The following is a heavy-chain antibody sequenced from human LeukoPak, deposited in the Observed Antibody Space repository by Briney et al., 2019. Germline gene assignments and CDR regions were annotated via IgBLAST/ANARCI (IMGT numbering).Heavy chain of an antibody. CDR3: AISMITFGGVIVNDAFDI. D-gene: IGHD3-16*02. Sequence: ASVKVSCKASGYTFTGHYMHWLRQAPGQGLEWMGWINPNSGGTNYAQKFQGRVTVTRDTSISTAYMELSRLRSDDTAVYYCAISMITFGGVIVNDAFDIWGQGTMVTVSS. J-gene: IGHJ3*02. CDR1: GYTFTGHY. CDR2: INPNSGGT. V-gene: IGHV1-2*02.